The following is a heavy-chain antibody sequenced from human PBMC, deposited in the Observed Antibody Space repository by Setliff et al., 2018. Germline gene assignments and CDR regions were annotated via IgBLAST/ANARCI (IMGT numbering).Heavy chain of an antibody. V-gene: IGHV3-21*01. CDR1: GFTFSTYS. CDR3: ARDFSTGSSS. CDR2: ISPSSSHI. Sequence: GGSLRLSCAASGFTFSTYSLIWVRQAPGTGLEWVSSISPSSSHIYYADSAEGRFTISRDNAKNSLYLQLNSLRAEDTAVYYCARDFSTGSSSWGQGTLVTVSS. D-gene: IGHD2-8*02. J-gene: IGHJ5*02.